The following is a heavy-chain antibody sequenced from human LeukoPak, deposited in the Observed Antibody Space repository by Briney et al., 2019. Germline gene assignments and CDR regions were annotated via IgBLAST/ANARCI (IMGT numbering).Heavy chain of an antibody. D-gene: IGHD3-10*01. CDR2: IHYSGIT. CDR3: ARDLRGTGYFEY. Sequence: SETLSLTCTVSGCSFGNFYWSWIRQPPGKGLEWIGYIHYSGITNYNPSLKSRVTISVDTSKNQFSLKLSSVSAADTAVYYCARDLRGTGYFEYWGQGALVTVSS. J-gene: IGHJ4*02. V-gene: IGHV4-59*01. CDR1: GCSFGNFY.